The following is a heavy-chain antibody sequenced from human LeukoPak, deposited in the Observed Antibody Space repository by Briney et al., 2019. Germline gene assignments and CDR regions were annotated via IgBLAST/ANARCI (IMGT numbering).Heavy chain of an antibody. CDR1: GGSISSSSYY. CDR3: ARLGSSGWYTNYWFDP. CDR2: IYYSGST. Sequence: SETLSLTCTVSGGSISSSSYYWGWIRQSPGKGLEWIGSIYYSGSTYYNPSLKSRVTISVDTSKNQFSLKLSSVTAADTAVYYCARLGSSGWYTNYWFDPWGQGTLVTVSS. J-gene: IGHJ5*02. V-gene: IGHV4-39*01. D-gene: IGHD6-19*01.